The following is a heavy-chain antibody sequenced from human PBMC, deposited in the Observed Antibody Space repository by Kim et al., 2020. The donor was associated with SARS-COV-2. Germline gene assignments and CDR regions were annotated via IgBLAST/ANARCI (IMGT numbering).Heavy chain of an antibody. CDR2: IRSKGNSYAT. J-gene: IGHJ3*02. D-gene: IGHD2-21*02. V-gene: IGHV3-73*01. Sequence: GGSLRLSCAGSGFTFSGSPMHWVRQASGKGLEWVGRIRSKGNSYATGYAASVKGRFTISRDDSKNMAYLQMNSLKTEDTAVYYCTRVNPCVDCYWDAFDIWGQGTVVTVSS. CDR1: GFTFSGSP. CDR3: TRVNPCVDCYWDAFDI.